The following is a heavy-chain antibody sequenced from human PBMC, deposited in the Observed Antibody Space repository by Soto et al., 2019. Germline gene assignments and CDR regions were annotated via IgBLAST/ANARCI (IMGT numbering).Heavy chain of an antibody. V-gene: IGHV3-30*03. D-gene: IGHD3-22*01. J-gene: IGHJ4*02. CDR2: ISSDGHHQ. Sequence: GGSLRLSCATSGFTFNDYAMYWVRQAPGQGLDWVAMISSDGHHQFYVDNLRGRFTVSRDNSKNTLFLQMNSLRPEDTAVYYCSRGTYYPQSSGLHADYWGPGTVVTVSS. CDR3: SRGTYYPQSSGLHADY. CDR1: GFTFNDYA.